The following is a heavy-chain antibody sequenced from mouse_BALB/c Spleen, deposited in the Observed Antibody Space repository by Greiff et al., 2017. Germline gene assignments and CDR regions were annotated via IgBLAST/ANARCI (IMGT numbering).Heavy chain of an antibody. CDR3: ARCGGGYDDGGAMDY. Sequence: EVQVVESGGGLVKPGGSLKLSCAASGFTFSSYAMSWVRQSPEKRLEWVAEISSGGSYTYYPDTVTGRFTISRDNAKNTLYLEMSSLRSEDTAMYYCARCGGGYDDGGAMDYWGQGTSVTVSS. V-gene: IGHV5-9-4*01. CDR2: ISSGGSYT. D-gene: IGHD2-12*01. J-gene: IGHJ4*01. CDR1: GFTFSSYA.